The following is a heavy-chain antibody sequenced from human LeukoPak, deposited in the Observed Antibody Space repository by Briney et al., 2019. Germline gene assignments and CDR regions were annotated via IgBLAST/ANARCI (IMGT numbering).Heavy chain of an antibody. J-gene: IGHJ5*02. D-gene: IGHD3-3*01. CDR1: GFTFSSYW. CDR3: AIHRVTIFGVVIAFDP. CDR2: INSDGSST. Sequence: GGSLRLSCSASGFTFSSYWMHWVRQAPGKGLVWVSRINSDGSSTSYADSVKGRFTISRDSAKNTLYLQMNSLRAEDTAVYYCAIHRVTIFGVVIAFDPWGQGTMVTVSS. V-gene: IGHV3-74*01.